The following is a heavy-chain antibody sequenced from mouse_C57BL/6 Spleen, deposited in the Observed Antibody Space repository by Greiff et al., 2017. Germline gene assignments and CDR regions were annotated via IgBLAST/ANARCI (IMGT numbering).Heavy chain of an antibody. CDR3: ARGRDVYYFDY. J-gene: IGHJ2*01. Sequence: EVKLVESGGGLVKPGGSLKLSCAASGFTFSSYAMSWVRQTPEKRLEWVATISDGGSYTYYPDNVKGRFTISRDNAKNNLYLQMSHLKSEDTAMYYCARGRDVYYFDYWGQGTTLTVSS. D-gene: IGHD3-3*01. CDR1: GFTFSSYA. CDR2: ISDGGSYT. V-gene: IGHV5-4*03.